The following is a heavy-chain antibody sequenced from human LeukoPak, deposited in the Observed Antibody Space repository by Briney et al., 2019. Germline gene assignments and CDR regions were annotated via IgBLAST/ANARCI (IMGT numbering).Heavy chain of an antibody. Sequence: GGSLRLSCAASGFTFSRYSMNWVRQAPGKGLEWVSYISRSGSTIYYADSVKGRFTISRDNAKNSLYLQMNSLRDEDTAVYYCARDTEHLYFVFDHWGQGTLVTVSS. CDR3: ARDTEHLYFVFDH. CDR2: ISRSGSTI. D-gene: IGHD2-2*02. J-gene: IGHJ4*02. CDR1: GFTFSRYS. V-gene: IGHV3-48*02.